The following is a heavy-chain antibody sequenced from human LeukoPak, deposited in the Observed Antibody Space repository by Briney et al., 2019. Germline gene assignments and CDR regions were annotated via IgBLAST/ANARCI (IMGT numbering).Heavy chain of an antibody. V-gene: IGHV4-34*01. CDR2: INHSGST. J-gene: IGHJ4*02. D-gene: IGHD6-13*01. CDR3: ARFGYSSSWGFDY. CDR1: GGSFSGYY. Sequence: PSETLSLTCAVYGGSFSGYYWSWIRQPPGKGLEWIGEINHSGSTNYNPSLKSRVTISVDTSKNQFSLKLSSVTAADTAVYYCARFGYSSSWGFDYWGQGTLVAVSS.